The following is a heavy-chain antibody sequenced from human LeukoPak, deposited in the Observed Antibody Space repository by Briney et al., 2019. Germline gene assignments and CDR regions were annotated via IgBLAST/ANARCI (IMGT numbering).Heavy chain of an antibody. CDR1: GFSLSNARMG. CDR2: IFSNDEK. Sequence: SGPTLVNPTETLTLTCTASGFSLSNARMGVSWIRQPPGKALEWLAHIFSNDEKSYSTSLKSRLTISKDTSKSQVVLTMTNMDPVDTATYYCARMTGYYDTSGYYYVFDYWGQGTLVTVSS. J-gene: IGHJ4*02. V-gene: IGHV2-26*01. CDR3: ARMTGYYDTSGYYYVFDY. D-gene: IGHD3-22*01.